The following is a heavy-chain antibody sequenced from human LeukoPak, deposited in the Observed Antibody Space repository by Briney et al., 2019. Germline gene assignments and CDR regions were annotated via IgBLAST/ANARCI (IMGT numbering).Heavy chain of an antibody. Sequence: SETLSLTCSVSGDSISNNNWSWAWIRQLPGKGLEWIGTMPFDEKVSDNEIPSYNPSLKGRATISAEKSKNHLSLKVKSVTAADTAAYYCAALTLTGVAGRDWFDAWGQGTLVIVSS. V-gene: IGHV4-39*01. CDR2: MPFDEKVSDNEIP. D-gene: IGHD3-3*01. J-gene: IGHJ5*02. CDR1: GDSISNNNWS. CDR3: AALTLTGVAGRDWFDA.